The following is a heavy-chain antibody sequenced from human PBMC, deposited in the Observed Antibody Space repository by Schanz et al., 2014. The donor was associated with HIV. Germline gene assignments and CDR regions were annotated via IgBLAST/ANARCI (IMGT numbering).Heavy chain of an antibody. V-gene: IGHV3-23*04. CDR1: GFTFRDSV. CDR3: VKRGSEASSNTWFADS. D-gene: IGHD3-10*01. Sequence: VQLVESGGGVVQPGRSLRLSCAGSGFTFRDSVVSWVRQAPGKGLEWIASISSTSTYRFYAGSVKGRFTISRDNSEDTLYLQMNSLGVDDSAIYYCVKRGSEASSNTWFADSWGQGTLVTVSS. CDR2: ISSTSTYR. J-gene: IGHJ4*02.